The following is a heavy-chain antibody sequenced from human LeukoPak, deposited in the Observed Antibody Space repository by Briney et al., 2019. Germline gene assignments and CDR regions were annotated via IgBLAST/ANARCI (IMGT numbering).Heavy chain of an antibody. Sequence: GGSLRLSCAASGFTFSSYSMNWVRQAPGKGLEWVSYISSSSSTIYYADSVKGRFTISRDNAKNSLYLQMNSLRAEDTAVYYCARDHANWRGYFDYWGQGTLVTVSS. V-gene: IGHV3-48*01. CDR1: GFTFSSYS. J-gene: IGHJ4*02. CDR3: ARDHANWRGYFDY. D-gene: IGHD7-27*01. CDR2: ISSSSSTI.